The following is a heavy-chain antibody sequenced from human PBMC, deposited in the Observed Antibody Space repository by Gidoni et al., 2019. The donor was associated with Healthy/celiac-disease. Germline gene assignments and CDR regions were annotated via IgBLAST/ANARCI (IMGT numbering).Heavy chain of an antibody. CDR2: IYYSGST. D-gene: IGHD1-26*01. Sequence: QVQLQESGPGLVKPSETLSLTCTVSGRSISSYYWSWIRQPPGKGLEWSGYIYYSGSTNYNPSLKSRVTISVDTSKNQFSLKLSSVTAADTAVYYCARAGIVGAKVDVWGKGTTVTVSS. J-gene: IGHJ6*04. CDR1: GRSISSYY. V-gene: IGHV4-59*01. CDR3: ARAGIVGAKVDV.